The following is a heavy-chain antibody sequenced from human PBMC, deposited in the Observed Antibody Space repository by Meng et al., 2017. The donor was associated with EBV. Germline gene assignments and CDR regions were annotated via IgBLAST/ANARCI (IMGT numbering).Heavy chain of an antibody. CDR2: INHSGST. Sequence: QVQLQQWGAGLLKPSEXLSLTGAVYGGSFSGYYWSWIRQPPGKGLEWIGEINHSGSTNYNPSLKSRVTISVDTSKNQFSLKLSSVTAADTAVYYCAREGYSGSYCYWGQGTLVTVSS. CDR1: GGSFSGYY. CDR3: AREGYSGSYCY. V-gene: IGHV4-34*01. J-gene: IGHJ4*02. D-gene: IGHD1-26*01.